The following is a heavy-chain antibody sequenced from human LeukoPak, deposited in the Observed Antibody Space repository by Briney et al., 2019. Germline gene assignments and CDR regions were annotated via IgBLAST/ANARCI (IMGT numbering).Heavy chain of an antibody. CDR1: GYTFTGYY. D-gene: IGHD6-13*01. Sequence: ASVKVSCKASGYTFTGYYMHWARQAPGQGLEWMGWINPNSGGTNYAQKFQGRVTMTRDTSISSAYMELSRLRSDDTAVYYCARDDAGDIAAAVDYWGQGTLVTVSS. CDR3: ARDDAGDIAAAVDY. J-gene: IGHJ4*02. CDR2: INPNSGGT. V-gene: IGHV1-2*02.